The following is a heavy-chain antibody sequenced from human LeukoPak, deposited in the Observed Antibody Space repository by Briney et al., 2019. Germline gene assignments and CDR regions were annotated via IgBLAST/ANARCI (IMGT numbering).Heavy chain of an antibody. J-gene: IGHJ4*02. D-gene: IGHD2-2*02. V-gene: IGHV5-51*01. CDR2: IYPGDSDT. Sequence: GESLKISCKGSGYSFTSFWTDWVRQMPGKGLEWMGSIYPGDSDTRYSPSFQGQVTISADKFISTAYLQWSSLKASDTAMYFCARRYCSGTTCYTNIDYWGQGTLVTVSS. CDR1: GYSFTSFW. CDR3: ARRYCSGTTCYTNIDY.